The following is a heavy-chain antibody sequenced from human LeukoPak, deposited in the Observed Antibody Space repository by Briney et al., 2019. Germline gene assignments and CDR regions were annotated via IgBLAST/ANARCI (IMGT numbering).Heavy chain of an antibody. D-gene: IGHD2-2*01. CDR1: GGTFSSYA. J-gene: IGHJ4*02. CDR3: AVGYCSSTSCYGHDY. Sequence: ASVKVSCKASGGTFSSYAISWVRQAPGQGLEWMGGIIPIFGTANYAQKFQGRVTITTDGSTSTAYMELSSLRSEDTAVYYCAVGYCSSTSCYGHDYWGQGTLVTVSS. V-gene: IGHV1-69*05. CDR2: IIPIFGTA.